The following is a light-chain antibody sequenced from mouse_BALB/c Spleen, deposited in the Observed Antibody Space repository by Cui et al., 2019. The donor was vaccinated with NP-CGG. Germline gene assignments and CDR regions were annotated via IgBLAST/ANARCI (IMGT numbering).Light chain of an antibody. CDR2: GTN. J-gene: IGLJ1*01. CDR1: TGAVTTSNY. Sequence: HAGVTQESALTTSPGETVTLTCRSSTGAVTTSNYANWVQEKPDHLFTGLIGGTNNRSPRVPARFSGSLIGDKAALTITGAQTEDEAIYFCALWFSNHWVFGGGTKLTVL. CDR3: ALWFSNHWV. V-gene: IGLV1*01.